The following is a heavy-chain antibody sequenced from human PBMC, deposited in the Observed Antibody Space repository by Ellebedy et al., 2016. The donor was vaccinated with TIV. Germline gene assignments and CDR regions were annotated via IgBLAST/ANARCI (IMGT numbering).Heavy chain of an antibody. J-gene: IGHJ4*02. CDR3: ITDDTGHDWGY. D-gene: IGHD5-12*01. Sequence: GGSLRLXXAASGFSVSDAWMNWVRQAPGTRREWVGRIKSKRDGVTTDYAAPVKGRFTISRDDSKNTLSLQMNSLKTEDTAMYFCITDDTGHDWGYWGQGTLVTVSS. V-gene: IGHV3-15*01. CDR1: GFSVSDAW. CDR2: IKSKRDGVTT.